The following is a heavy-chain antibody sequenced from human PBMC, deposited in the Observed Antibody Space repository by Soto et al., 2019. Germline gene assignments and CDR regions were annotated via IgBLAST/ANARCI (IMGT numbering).Heavy chain of an antibody. CDR3: TRGDYYDSSGHSDAFDI. J-gene: IGHJ3*02. CDR2: IRSKAYGGTT. V-gene: IGHV3-49*03. Sequence: SLRLSCTASGFTFGDYAMSWFRQAPGKGLEWVGFIRSKAYGGTTEYAASVKGRFTISRDDSKSIAYLQMNSLKTEDTAVYYCTRGDYYDSSGHSDAFDIWGQGTMVTVSS. D-gene: IGHD3-22*01. CDR1: GFTFGDYA.